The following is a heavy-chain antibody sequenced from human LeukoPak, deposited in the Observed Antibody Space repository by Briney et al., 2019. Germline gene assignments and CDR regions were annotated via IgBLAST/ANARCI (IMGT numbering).Heavy chain of an antibody. Sequence: SSETLSLTCDVSGASISSSSTYFWDWIRQPPGKGLEWIGTISYSGPPNYNPSLGSRVTLSADTSKNQVLLRLTSVTVEDAAVYYCARGDATGWFFLDFWGQGSLVTVSS. D-gene: IGHD6-19*01. J-gene: IGHJ4*02. CDR1: GASISSSSTYF. V-gene: IGHV4-39*01. CDR2: ISYSGPP. CDR3: ARGDATGWFFLDF.